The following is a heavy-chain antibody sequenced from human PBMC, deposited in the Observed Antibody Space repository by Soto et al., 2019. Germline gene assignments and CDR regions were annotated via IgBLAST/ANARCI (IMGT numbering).Heavy chain of an antibody. CDR3: AKDSVVPPARPGGSGGLFES. V-gene: IGHV3-23*01. D-gene: IGHD1-26*01. Sequence: XGSLRVSCGASGFTFASYNMSWVRQAPGKGLDWVSMISSTGGTTYYADSVKGRFTISRDNSRDTLYLQMNSLRADDTAVYYCAKDSVVPPARPGGSGGLFESWGQGTQVTVPS. CDR1: GFTFASYN. J-gene: IGHJ4*02. CDR2: ISSTGGTT.